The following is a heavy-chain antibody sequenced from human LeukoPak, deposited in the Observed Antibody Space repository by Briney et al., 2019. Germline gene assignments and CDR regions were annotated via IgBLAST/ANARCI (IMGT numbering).Heavy chain of an antibody. CDR2: ISSSSSYI. Sequence: GGSLRLSCAASGFTFSSYSMNWVRQAPGKGLEWVSSISSSSSYIYYADSVKGRFTISRDNAKNSLYLQMNSLRAEDTAVYYCARCRDEFGDYGFDFWGQGALVTVSS. CDR3: ARCRDEFGDYGFDF. CDR1: GFTFSSYS. J-gene: IGHJ4*02. D-gene: IGHD4-17*01. V-gene: IGHV3-21*04.